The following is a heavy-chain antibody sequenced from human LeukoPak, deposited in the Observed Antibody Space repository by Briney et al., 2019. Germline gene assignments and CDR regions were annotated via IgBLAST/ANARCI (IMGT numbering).Heavy chain of an antibody. V-gene: IGHV3-23*01. Sequence: GGSLRLSCAASGFTFSYYSMNWVRQAPGKGLEWVSAISGSGGNTYYADSVKGRFTISRDNSKNTLYLQMNSLRAEDTAVYYCAKDSVGVAGPDYWGQGTLVTVSS. CDR3: AKDSVGVAGPDY. D-gene: IGHD6-19*01. J-gene: IGHJ4*02. CDR1: GFTFSYYS. CDR2: ISGSGGNT.